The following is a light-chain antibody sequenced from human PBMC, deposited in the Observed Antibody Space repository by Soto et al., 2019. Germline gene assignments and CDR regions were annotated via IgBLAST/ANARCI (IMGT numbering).Light chain of an antibody. CDR3: CSYAGGSTYV. J-gene: IGLJ1*01. V-gene: IGLV2-23*01. Sequence: QSVLTQPASVSGSPGQSITISCTETSGDVVFYNLVSWYQHHPGKAPKLIIYDGSQRPSGVSTRFSASKSGNTASLTISGLQPEDEADYYCCSYAGGSTYVFGTGTKLTVL. CDR1: SGDVVFYNL. CDR2: DGS.